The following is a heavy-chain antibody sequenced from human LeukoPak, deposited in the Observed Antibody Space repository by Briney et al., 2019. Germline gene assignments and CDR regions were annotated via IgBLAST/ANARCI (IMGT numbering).Heavy chain of an antibody. CDR2: IYYSGST. D-gene: IGHD1-26*01. CDR3: AREVAYSGSYGGMDV. J-gene: IGHJ6*02. CDR1: GGSISSYY. Sequence: SETLSLTCTVSGGSISSYYWSWIRQPPGKGLEWIGYIYYSGSTNYNPSLKSRVTISVDTSKNQFSLKLSSVTAADTAVYYCAREVAYSGSYGGMDVWGQGTTVTVSS. V-gene: IGHV4-59*01.